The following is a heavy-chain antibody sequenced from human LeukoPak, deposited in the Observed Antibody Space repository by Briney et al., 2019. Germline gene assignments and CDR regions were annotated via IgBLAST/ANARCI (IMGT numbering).Heavy chain of an antibody. V-gene: IGHV3-48*03. Sequence: GSLRLSCAASEFTFRTYEMSWVRQAPGKGLEWISYISGSGSAVYYADSVKGRLTISRDNAKNSLYLQMNTLRAEDTALYYCVRVNYAGWFDPWGQGILVTVSS. CDR1: EFTFRTYE. CDR2: ISGSGSAV. D-gene: IGHD1-7*01. CDR3: VRVNYAGWFDP. J-gene: IGHJ5*02.